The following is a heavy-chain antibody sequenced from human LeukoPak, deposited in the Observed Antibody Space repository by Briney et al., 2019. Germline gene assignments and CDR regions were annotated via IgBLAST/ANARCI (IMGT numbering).Heavy chain of an antibody. CDR2: ISSSSSYI. Sequence: PGGSLRLSCAASGFTFSSYSMNWVRQAPGKGLEWVSSISSSSSYIYYADSVKGRFTISRDNATNSLYLQMNSLRAEDTAVYYCARDEEYSSSSATDYWGQGTLVTVSS. J-gene: IGHJ4*02. CDR3: ARDEEYSSSSATDY. D-gene: IGHD6-6*01. V-gene: IGHV3-21*01. CDR1: GFTFSSYS.